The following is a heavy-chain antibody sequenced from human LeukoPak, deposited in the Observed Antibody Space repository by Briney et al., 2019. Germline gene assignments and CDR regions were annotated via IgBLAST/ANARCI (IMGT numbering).Heavy chain of an antibody. J-gene: IGHJ4*02. Sequence: GASVKVSCKASGGTFSSYAISWVRQAPGQGLEWMGGIIPIFGTANYAQKFQGRVTITADESTSTAYMELSSLRSEDTAVYYCAREGPRRRPPDYWGQGTLVTVSS. CDR2: IIPIFGTA. CDR1: GGTFSSYA. V-gene: IGHV1-69*13. CDR3: AREGPRRRPPDY.